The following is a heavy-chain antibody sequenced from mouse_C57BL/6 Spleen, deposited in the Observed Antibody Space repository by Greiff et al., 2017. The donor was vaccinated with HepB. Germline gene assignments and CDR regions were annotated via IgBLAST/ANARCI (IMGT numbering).Heavy chain of an antibody. CDR1: GYTFTDYN. CDR3: AREGGGYDYDEAMDY. Sequence: VQLKESGPELVKPGASVKIPCKASGYTFTDYNMDWVKQSHGKSLEWIGDINPNNGGTIYNQKFKGKATLTVDKSSSTAYMELRSLTSEDTAVYYCAREGGGYDYDEAMDYWGQGTSVTVSS. CDR2: INPNNGGT. D-gene: IGHD2-4*01. V-gene: IGHV1-18*01. J-gene: IGHJ4*01.